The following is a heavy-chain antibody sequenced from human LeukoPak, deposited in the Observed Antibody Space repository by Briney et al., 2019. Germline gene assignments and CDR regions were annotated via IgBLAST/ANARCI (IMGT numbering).Heavy chain of an antibody. CDR1: GYTFTSYY. Sequence: GASVKVSCKASGYTFTSYYMHWVRQAPGQGLEWMGIINPSGGSTSYAQKFQGRVTMTRDTSTSTVYMELSSLRSEDTAVYYCARDRGLRRFSYCTNGVCYHYYYGKDVWGQGTTVTVSS. D-gene: IGHD2-8*01. CDR3: ARDRGLRRFSYCTNGVCYHYYYGKDV. CDR2: INPSGGST. J-gene: IGHJ6*02. V-gene: IGHV1-46*01.